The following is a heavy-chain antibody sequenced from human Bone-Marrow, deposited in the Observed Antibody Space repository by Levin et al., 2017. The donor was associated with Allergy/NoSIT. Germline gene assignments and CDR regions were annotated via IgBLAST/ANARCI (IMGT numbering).Heavy chain of an antibody. J-gene: IGHJ4*02. V-gene: IGHV4-61*01. D-gene: IGHD3-10*01. CDR2: IYYSGST. CDR1: GGSVSSGSYY. Sequence: SQTLSLTCTVSGGSVSSGSYYWSWIRQPPGKGLEWIGYIYYSGSTNYNPSLKSRVTISVDTSKNQFSLKLSSVTAADTAVYYCARRGMVRGPMSSHFDYWGQGTLVTVSS. CDR3: ARRGMVRGPMSSHFDY.